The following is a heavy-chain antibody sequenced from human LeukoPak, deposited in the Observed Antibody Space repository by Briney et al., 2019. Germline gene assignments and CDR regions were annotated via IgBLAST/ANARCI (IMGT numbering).Heavy chain of an antibody. Sequence: GGSLRLSCAASGFTYSSYRMSWVRQAPGKGLEGVANIKQDGSEKYCVDSVKGRFTISRDNAKNSLYLQMNNLRAEDTAVYYCAREVGYFDLWGRGTLVTVSS. V-gene: IGHV3-7*01. CDR3: AREVGYFDL. J-gene: IGHJ2*01. D-gene: IGHD2-15*01. CDR2: IKQDGSEK. CDR1: GFTYSSYR.